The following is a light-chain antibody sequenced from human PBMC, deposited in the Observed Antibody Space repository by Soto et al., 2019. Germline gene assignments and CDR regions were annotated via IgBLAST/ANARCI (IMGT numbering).Light chain of an antibody. Sequence: DIQMTQSPSSLSASVGDRVTITCRASQGISNSLAWYQQKPGKAPKLLIYAASSLQSGVPSRFGGSGSGTDFTLTIDSLQPEDFATYFCQQANSFPITFGQGTRLE. CDR2: AAS. CDR3: QQANSFPIT. J-gene: IGKJ5*01. V-gene: IGKV1-12*01. CDR1: QGISNS.